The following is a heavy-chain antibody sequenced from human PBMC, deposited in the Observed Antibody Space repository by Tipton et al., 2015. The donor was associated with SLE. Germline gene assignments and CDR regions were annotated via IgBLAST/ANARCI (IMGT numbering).Heavy chain of an antibody. V-gene: IGHV4-39*07. D-gene: IGHD6-13*01. CDR3: ARTTIAAAGTWYFDL. CDR2: IYYSGST. CDR1: GGSISSSSYY. J-gene: IGHJ2*01. Sequence: TLSLTCTVSGGSISSSSYYWGWIRQPPGKGLEWIGSIYYSGSTYYNPSLKSRVTISVDTSKNQFSLKLSSVTAADTAVYYCARTTIAAAGTWYFDLWGRGTLVTASS.